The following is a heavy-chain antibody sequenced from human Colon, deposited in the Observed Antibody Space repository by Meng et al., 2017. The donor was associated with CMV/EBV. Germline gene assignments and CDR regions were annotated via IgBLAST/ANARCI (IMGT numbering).Heavy chain of an antibody. Sequence: ASVKVSCKASGYTFTSYGISWVRQAPGQGLEWMGWISAYNGNTNYAQKLQGRVTMTRDTSVSTLYMELSSLTSDDTAVYYCARDLWPIVRGGNLRGWFDLWGQGTLVTVSS. CDR1: GYTFTSYG. CDR3: ARDLWPIVRGGNLRGWFDL. J-gene: IGHJ5*02. CDR2: ISAYNGNT. D-gene: IGHD3-10*01. V-gene: IGHV1-18*01.